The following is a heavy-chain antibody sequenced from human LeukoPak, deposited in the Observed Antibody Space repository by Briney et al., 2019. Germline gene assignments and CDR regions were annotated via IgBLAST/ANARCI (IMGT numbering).Heavy chain of an antibody. CDR3: AKDDYSSTSCYFDYYGVDV. D-gene: IGHD2-2*01. CDR2: ISYDGSNK. Sequence: GGSLRLSCAASGFTFSSYGMHWVRQAPGKGLEWVVVISYDGSNKFYADSVKGRFTISRDNSKNTLYLQMNSLRAEDTAVYYCAKDDYSSTSCYFDYYGVDVWGQGTTVTGSS. CDR1: GFTFSSYG. J-gene: IGHJ6*02. V-gene: IGHV3-30*18.